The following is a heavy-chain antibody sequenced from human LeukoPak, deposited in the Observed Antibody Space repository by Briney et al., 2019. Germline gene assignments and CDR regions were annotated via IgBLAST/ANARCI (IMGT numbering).Heavy chain of an antibody. V-gene: IGHV3-13*01. CDR3: AKDLRGSYYGLLEY. CDR1: GFTYSRYD. CDR2: VGTAGDT. Sequence: GGSLRLSCAASGFTYSRYDMHWVRQATGKGLEWVSTVGTAGDTYYPGSVKGRFTISRDNAKNTLYLQMNSLRAEDTAVYYCAKDLRGSYYGLLEYWGQGTLVTVSS. J-gene: IGHJ4*02. D-gene: IGHD1-26*01.